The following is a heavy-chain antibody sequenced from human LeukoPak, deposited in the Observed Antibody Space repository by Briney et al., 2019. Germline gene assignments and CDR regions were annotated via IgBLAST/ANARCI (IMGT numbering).Heavy chain of an antibody. CDR2: IYSGGST. D-gene: IGHD3-3*01. CDR1: GFTVSSNY. Sequence: GGSLRLSCAASGFTVSSNYMSWVRQAPGKGPEWVSVIYSGGSTYYADSVKGRFTISRDNSKNTLYLQMNSLRAEDTAVYYCARSAHESGYYLWRLDYWGQGTLVTVSS. CDR3: ARSAHESGYYLWRLDY. J-gene: IGHJ4*02. V-gene: IGHV3-53*01.